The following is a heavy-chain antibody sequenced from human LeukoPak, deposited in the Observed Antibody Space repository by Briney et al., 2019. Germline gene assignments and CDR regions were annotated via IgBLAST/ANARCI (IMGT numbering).Heavy chain of an antibody. V-gene: IGHV1-8*01. CDR2: MNPNSGNT. CDR1: GYTFTTYD. D-gene: IGHD2-15*01. CDR3: ARGKAGDSGGHRAFDI. J-gene: IGHJ3*02. Sequence: ASVKVSCKASGYTFTTYDINWVRQATGQGLEWMGWMNPNSGNTGYAQKFQGSVTITRNTSISTAYMDFSNLRPEDTAVYYCARGKAGDSGGHRAFDIWGQRTMVTVSS.